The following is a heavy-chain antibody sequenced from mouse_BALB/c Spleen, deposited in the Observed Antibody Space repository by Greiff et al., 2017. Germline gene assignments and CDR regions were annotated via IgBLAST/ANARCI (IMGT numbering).Heavy chain of an antibody. CDR1: GFTFSDYY. CDR2: ISDGGSYT. CDR3: ARDRSYDFAWFAY. D-gene: IGHD2-12*01. V-gene: IGHV5-4*02. Sequence: DVKLVESGGGLVKPGGSLKLSCAASGFTFSDYYMYWVRQTPEKRLEWVATISDGGSYTYYPDSVKGRFTISRDNAKNNLYLQMSSLKSEDTAMYYCARDRSYDFAWFAYWGQGTLVTVSA. J-gene: IGHJ3*01.